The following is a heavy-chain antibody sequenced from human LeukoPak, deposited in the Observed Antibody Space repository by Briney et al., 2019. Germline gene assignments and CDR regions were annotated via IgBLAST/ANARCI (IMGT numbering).Heavy chain of an antibody. CDR3: ARVFYHDSSPYFARSIPTIDS. J-gene: IGHJ4*02. CDR1: GGNFSSSS. D-gene: IGHD3-22*01. V-gene: IGHV1-69*04. CDR2: IIPTLDIA. Sequence: AVKVSCKASGGNFSSSSISWVRQGHGQGLEWMGRIIPTLDIAHYSQKFQGRVTITADKSTSTAYMELSSQRSEDTAVYFCARVFYHDSSPYFARSIPTIDSWGPGTLGTVSS.